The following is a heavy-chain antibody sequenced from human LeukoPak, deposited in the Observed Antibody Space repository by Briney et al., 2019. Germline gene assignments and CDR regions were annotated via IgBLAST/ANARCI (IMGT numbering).Heavy chain of an antibody. J-gene: IGHJ5*02. CDR1: GYTFTSYD. CDR2: MYPNSGNT. CDR3: ARDNSVGDIAWWFDP. V-gene: IGHV1-8*03. Sequence: ASVKVSCKASGYTFTSYDINWVRQATGQGLEWMGWMYPNSGNTGYAQKFQGRVTITRNTSISTAYMELSSLRSEDTAVYYCARDNSVGDIAWWFDPWGQGTLVTVSS. D-gene: IGHD3-16*02.